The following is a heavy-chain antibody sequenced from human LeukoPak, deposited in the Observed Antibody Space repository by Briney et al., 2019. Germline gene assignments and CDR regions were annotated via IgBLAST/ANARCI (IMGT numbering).Heavy chain of an antibody. V-gene: IGHV3-48*03. CDR2: ISSSGSTI. CDR1: GFTLSSYE. J-gene: IGHJ6*04. D-gene: IGHD3-10*02. Sequence: GGSLRLSCAASGFTLSSYEMNWVRQAPGKGLEWVSYISSSGSTIYYADSVKGRFTISRDNAKNSRYLQMNSLRAEDTAVYYCAELGITMIGGVWGKGTTVTISS. CDR3: AELGITMIGGV.